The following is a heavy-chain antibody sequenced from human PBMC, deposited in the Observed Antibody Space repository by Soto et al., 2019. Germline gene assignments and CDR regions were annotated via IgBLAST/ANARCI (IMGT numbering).Heavy chain of an antibody. CDR2: MNPGSGGT. CDR3: ARMESFGSLNWIDP. CDR1: GYTFTNND. J-gene: IGHJ5*02. V-gene: IGHV1-8*02. Sequence: GASMKVSCKASGYTFTNNDVSWVRQATGQGLEWMGRMNPGSGGTGYAQKFQGRVTMTRDISIATAYMELNSLTSEDTAIYYCARMESFGSLNWIDPWGQGTLVTVSS. D-gene: IGHD5-18*01.